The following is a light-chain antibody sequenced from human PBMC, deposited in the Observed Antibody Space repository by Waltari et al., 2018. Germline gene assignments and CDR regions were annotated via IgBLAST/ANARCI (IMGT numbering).Light chain of an antibody. CDR1: PSISRY. Sequence: DIQMTQSPSSLSAFVGDRVTITCRASPSISRYLNWYQQKPGNAPKLLIYAASSLQSGVPSRFSGSGSGTDFTLPISSLQPEDFATYSCQQSYNTHFTFGQGTKLEMK. CDR3: QQSYNTHFT. CDR2: AAS. J-gene: IGKJ2*01. V-gene: IGKV1-39*01.